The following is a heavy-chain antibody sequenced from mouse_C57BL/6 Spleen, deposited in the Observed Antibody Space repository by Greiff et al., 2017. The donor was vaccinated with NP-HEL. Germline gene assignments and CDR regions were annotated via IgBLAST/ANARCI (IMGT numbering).Heavy chain of an antibody. CDR1: GYTFTSYW. V-gene: IGHV1-50*01. CDR2: IDPSDSYT. CDR3: ARRGTTRYFEV. Sequence: QVQLQQSGAELVKPGASVKLSCKASGYTFTSYWMQWVKQRPGQGLEWIGEIDPSDSYTNYNQKFKGKATLTVDTSSSPAYMQLSSLTSEDSAVYYCARRGTTRYFEVWGTGTTVTVSS. D-gene: IGHD1-1*01. J-gene: IGHJ1*03.